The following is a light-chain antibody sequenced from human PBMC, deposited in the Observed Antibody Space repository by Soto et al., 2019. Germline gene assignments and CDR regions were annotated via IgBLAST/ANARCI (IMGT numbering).Light chain of an antibody. V-gene: IGKV1-39*01. J-gene: IGKJ5*01. CDR3: QQSYSTPRT. Sequence: DIQLTQSPSSLSASVGERVTLTCLASQSISSYLNWYQQKPGKAPKLLIYAASSLQSGVPSRFSGSGSGTDFTLTISSLQPEDFATYYCQQSYSTPRTFGQGTRLEIK. CDR1: QSISSY. CDR2: AAS.